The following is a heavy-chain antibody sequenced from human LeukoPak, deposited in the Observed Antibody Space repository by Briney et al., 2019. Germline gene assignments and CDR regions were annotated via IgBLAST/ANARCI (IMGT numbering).Heavy chain of an antibody. Sequence: SETLFLTCTVSGRSITTNPYYWGWIRQPPGKGLEWIGSVHYSGLTYYSPSLKSRVAISVDTSKNHLSLNLTSVTAADTAVYYCARDRGSGAYCGADCYSSYFDDWGRGTLVTVSS. CDR1: GRSITTNPYY. CDR2: VHYSGLT. CDR3: ARDRGSGAYCGADCYSSYFDD. V-gene: IGHV4-39*07. J-gene: IGHJ4*02. D-gene: IGHD2-21*02.